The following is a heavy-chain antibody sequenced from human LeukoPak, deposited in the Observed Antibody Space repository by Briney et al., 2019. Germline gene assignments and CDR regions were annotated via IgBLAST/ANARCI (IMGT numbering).Heavy chain of an antibody. Sequence: ASVKVSCKASGYTFTSYGISWVRQATGQGLEWLGWMNPNSGNTGYAQNFQGRVTLTRNTSIDTAYMELSSLRSEDTAVYYCARDYYGSKSSSFDPWGQGTLVTVSS. D-gene: IGHD3-10*01. CDR2: MNPNSGNT. CDR1: GYTFTSYG. CDR3: ARDYYGSKSSSFDP. J-gene: IGHJ5*02. V-gene: IGHV1-8*02.